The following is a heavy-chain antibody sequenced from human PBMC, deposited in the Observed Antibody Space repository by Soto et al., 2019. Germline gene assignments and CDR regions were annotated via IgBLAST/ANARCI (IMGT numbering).Heavy chain of an antibody. D-gene: IGHD2-15*01. CDR1: GGTFSRYA. CDR2: IIPIFGTA. J-gene: IGHJ6*04. CDR3: ARDIVVVVADVSYYYGMDF. V-gene: IGHV1-69*01. Sequence: QVQLVQSGAEVKTPGSSVKVSCKASGGTFSRYAISWVRQAHGQGLEWMGGIIPIFGTANYAQTFQGRVTITADDSTSTAYRELSSLRSADTAVYYCARDIVVVVADVSYYYGMDFGGNVTTVTVAA.